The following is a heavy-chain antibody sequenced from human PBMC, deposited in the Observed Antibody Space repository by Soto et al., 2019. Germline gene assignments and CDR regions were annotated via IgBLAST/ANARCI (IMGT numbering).Heavy chain of an antibody. D-gene: IGHD3-10*01. V-gene: IGHV4-39*01. CDR2: IYYSGST. Sequence: SETLSLTCTVSGGSISSSSYYWGWIRQPPGKGLEWIGSIYYSGSTYYNPSLKSRVTISVDTSKNQFSLKLSSVTAADTAVYYCARHIGEDGSGSYYDAFDIWGQGTMVTVSS. CDR1: GGSISSSSYY. CDR3: ARHIGEDGSGSYYDAFDI. J-gene: IGHJ3*02.